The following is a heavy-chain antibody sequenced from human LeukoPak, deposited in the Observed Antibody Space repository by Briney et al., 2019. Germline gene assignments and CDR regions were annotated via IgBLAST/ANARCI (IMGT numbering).Heavy chain of an antibody. D-gene: IGHD4-17*01. CDR2: IKGSGDNT. Sequence: GGSLRLSCAASGFTFSTYVVNWVRQAPGKGPEWVSGIKGSGDNTFYADSVKGRFTISRDNSKNTLFLQMYSLRAEDTAMYYCARERPGYGDYPGGVYWGQGTLVTVSS. J-gene: IGHJ4*02. CDR1: GFTFSTYV. V-gene: IGHV3-23*01. CDR3: ARERPGYGDYPGGVY.